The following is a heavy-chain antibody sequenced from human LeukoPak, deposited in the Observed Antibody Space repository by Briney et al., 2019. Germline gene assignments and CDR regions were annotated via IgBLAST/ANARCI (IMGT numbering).Heavy chain of an antibody. J-gene: IGHJ6*03. CDR3: AKISSSWAPDYMDV. CDR2: ISYDGSNK. CDR1: GFTFSSYA. D-gene: IGHD6-6*01. V-gene: IGHV3-30-3*02. Sequence: PGRSLRLSCAASGFTFSSYAMHWVRQAPGKGLEWVAVISYDGSNKYYADSVKGRFTISRDNSKNTLYLQMNSLRAEDTAVYYCAKISSSWAPDYMDVWGKGTTVTVSS.